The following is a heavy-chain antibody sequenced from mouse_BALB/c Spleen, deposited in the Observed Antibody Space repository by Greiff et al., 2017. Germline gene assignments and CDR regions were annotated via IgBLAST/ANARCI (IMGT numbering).Heavy chain of an antibody. CDR3: ARRGYDGAWFAY. CDR1: GFTFSSYY. V-gene: IGHV5-6-2*01. J-gene: IGHJ3*01. CDR2: INSNGGST. D-gene: IGHD2-14*01. Sequence: EVQLVESGGGLVKLGGSLKLSCAASGFTFSSYYMSWVRQTPEKRLELVAAINSNGGSTYYPDTVKGRFTISRDNAKNTLYLQMSSLKSEDTALYYCARRGYDGAWFAYWGQGTLVTVSA.